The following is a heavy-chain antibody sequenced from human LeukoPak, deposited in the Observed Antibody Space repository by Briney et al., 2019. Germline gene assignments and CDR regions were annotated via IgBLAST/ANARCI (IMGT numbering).Heavy chain of an antibody. V-gene: IGHV4-39*07. Sequence: SETVSLTCTVSGGSISSSSYYWGWIRQPPGKGLEWIGSIYYSGSTYYNPSLKSRVTISVDTSKNQFSLKLSSVTAADTAVYYCARYRLSSGWYSDAFDIWGQGTMVTVSS. CDR1: GGSISSSSYY. D-gene: IGHD6-19*01. CDR3: ARYRLSSGWYSDAFDI. J-gene: IGHJ3*02. CDR2: IYYSGST.